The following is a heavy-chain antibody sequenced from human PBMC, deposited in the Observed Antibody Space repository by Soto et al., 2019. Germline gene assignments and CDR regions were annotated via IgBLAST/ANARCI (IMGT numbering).Heavy chain of an antibody. V-gene: IGHV1-46*03. D-gene: IGHD6-6*01. Sequence: ASVKVSCKASGYTFTSHHMHWVRQVPGEGLDWMGMINPRSGGTNSPQKFQGRVTMTRDTSTSTVYMELSSLRSEDTAVYYCCSLEYGTWYWGQGTLVTVSS. J-gene: IGHJ4*02. CDR2: INPRSGGT. CDR3: CSLEYGTWY. CDR1: GYTFTSHH.